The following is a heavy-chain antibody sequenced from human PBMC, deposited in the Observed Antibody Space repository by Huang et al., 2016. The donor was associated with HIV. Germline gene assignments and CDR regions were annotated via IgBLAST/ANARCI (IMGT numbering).Heavy chain of an antibody. V-gene: IGHV4-34*01. D-gene: IGHD3-22*01. Sequence: QVQLHQWGAGLLKPSETLSLTCAVYGGSLSGDYWSWIRQPPGKGLEWIGEINHSGITNYNPSLKSRVSVSVDMSKNQFSLKLSSVIAADSAMYYCARNYDSSGYDAFDIWGQGTMVIVSS. J-gene: IGHJ3*02. CDR2: INHSGIT. CDR1: GGSLSGDY. CDR3: ARNYDSSGYDAFDI.